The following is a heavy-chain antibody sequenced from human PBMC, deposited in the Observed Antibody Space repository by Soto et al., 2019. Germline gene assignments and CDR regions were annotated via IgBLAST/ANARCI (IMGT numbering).Heavy chain of an antibody. V-gene: IGHV4-39*01. CDR3: ARIGIYDSSVGL. D-gene: IGHD3-22*01. CDR2: IYYSGST. J-gene: IGHJ4*02. Sequence: SETLSLTCTVSGGSISSSSYYWGWIRQPPGKGLEWIGSIYYSGSTYYNPSLKSRVTISVDTSKNQFSLKLSSVTAADTAVYYCARIGIYDSSVGLWGQGTLVTVSS. CDR1: GGSISSSSYY.